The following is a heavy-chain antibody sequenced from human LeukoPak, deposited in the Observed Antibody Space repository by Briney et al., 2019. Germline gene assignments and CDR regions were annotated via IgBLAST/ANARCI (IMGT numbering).Heavy chain of an antibody. CDR2: ISASGGGT. V-gene: IGHV3-23*01. Sequence: GGSLRLSCAASGFTFSSYAMSWVRQAPGKGLEWVSSISASGGGTYYADSVKGRFTVSRDNSKNTLYLQMNTLRAEDTAVYYCAKDIGGKYYFDSWGQGTLVTVSS. J-gene: IGHJ4*02. D-gene: IGHD4-23*01. CDR3: AKDIGGKYYFDS. CDR1: GFTFSSYA.